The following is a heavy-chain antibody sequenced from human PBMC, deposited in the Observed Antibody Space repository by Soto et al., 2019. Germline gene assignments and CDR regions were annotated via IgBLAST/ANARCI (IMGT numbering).Heavy chain of an antibody. V-gene: IGHV1-18*01. D-gene: IGHD4-17*01. J-gene: IGHJ4*02. CDR2: ISTYNGNT. Sequence: QVQLVQSGTELRKPGASVRVSCKTSGYAFTSYGINWVRQAPGQGLEWMGWISTYNGNTNYAQSLQGRVTFTTDTSTSTAYLELRSLRSDDTAVYFCAISPGHGDYVPAFDYWGQGSLVVVSS. CDR3: AISPGHGDYVPAFDY. CDR1: GYAFTSYG.